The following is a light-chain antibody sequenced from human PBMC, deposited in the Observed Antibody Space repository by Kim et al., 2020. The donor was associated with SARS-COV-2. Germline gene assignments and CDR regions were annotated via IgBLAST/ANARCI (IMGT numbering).Light chain of an antibody. CDR3: QQDNSYPLT. V-gene: IGKV1-5*03. CDR1: QSINNW. J-gene: IGKJ4*01. CDR2: MAS. Sequence: DIQMTQSPSTLSASVGDRVTITCRASQSINNWLAWYQQKPGKAPKLLIYMASTLESGVPSRFSASGSGTEFTLTISSLQPDDFATYYCQQDNSYPLTFGGGPRWISN.